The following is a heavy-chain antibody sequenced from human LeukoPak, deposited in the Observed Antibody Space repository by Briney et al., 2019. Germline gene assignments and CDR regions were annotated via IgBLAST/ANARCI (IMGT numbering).Heavy chain of an antibody. CDR1: GFTFSSYS. CDR2: ISSSSSYI. V-gene: IGHV3-21*01. Sequence: GGSLRLSCAASGFTFSSYSMNWVRQAPGKGLEWVSSISSSSSYIYYADSVKGRFTISRDNAKNSLYLQMDSLRAEDTAVYYCARTLSGWDYFDYWGQGTLVTVSS. D-gene: IGHD6-19*01. CDR3: ARTLSGWDYFDY. J-gene: IGHJ4*02.